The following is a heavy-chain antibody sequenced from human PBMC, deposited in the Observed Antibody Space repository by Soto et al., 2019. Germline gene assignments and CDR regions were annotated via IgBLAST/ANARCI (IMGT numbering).Heavy chain of an antibody. CDR3: ARGGIPPSGYGIAYAMDV. Sequence: SETLSLTCTVSGVSISGSRYYWGWIRQPPGRGLEWIGTIYYSGSTYYTPALKSRVTLSVDTSKNQFSLNLNSVTAADTAVYYCARGGIPPSGYGIAYAMDVWGQGTTVTVSS. J-gene: IGHJ6*02. CDR2: IYYSGST. CDR1: GVSISGSRYY. D-gene: IGHD1-26*01. V-gene: IGHV4-39*01.